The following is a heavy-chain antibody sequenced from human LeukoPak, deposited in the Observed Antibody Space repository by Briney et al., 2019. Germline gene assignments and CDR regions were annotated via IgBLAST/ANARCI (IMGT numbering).Heavy chain of an antibody. Sequence: GGSLRLSCAATGFTYSSYAMHWVRQPPGKGLEYVSAISSNGGSTYYANSVKGRFTISRDNSKNTLYLQMGRLRAEDMAVYYCARVVEQGWFGHPFDYWGQGTLVTVSS. J-gene: IGHJ4*02. CDR2: ISSNGGST. CDR1: GFTYSSYA. CDR3: ARVVEQGWFGHPFDY. D-gene: IGHD3-10*01. V-gene: IGHV3-64*01.